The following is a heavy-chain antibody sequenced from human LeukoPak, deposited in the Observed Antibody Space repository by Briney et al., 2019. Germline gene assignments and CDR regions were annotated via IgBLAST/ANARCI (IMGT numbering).Heavy chain of an antibody. V-gene: IGHV3-74*01. D-gene: IGHD6-13*01. CDR3: AIPPAYYSSSWYYFDY. CDR2: INSDGGRT. CDR1: GFTFSTSW. Sequence: PGGSLRLSCAASGFTFSTSWMHWVRQAPGKGLVWVSQINSDGGRTRYADSVKGRLTISRDTSKNTLYLQMNRLRGEDTAVYYCAIPPAYYSSSWYYFDYWGQGTLVTVSS. J-gene: IGHJ4*02.